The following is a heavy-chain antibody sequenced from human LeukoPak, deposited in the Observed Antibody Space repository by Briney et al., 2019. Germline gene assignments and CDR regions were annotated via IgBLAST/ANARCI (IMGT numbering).Heavy chain of an antibody. J-gene: IGHJ6*02. CDR2: ISWNGVTL. D-gene: IGHD4-11*01. CDR1: GFTFDGYT. V-gene: IGHV3-9*01. Sequence: GGSLRLSCAASGFTFDGYTMHWVRQLPGQGLEWVSGISWNGVTLGYADSVKGRFTISRDSAKSFLYLQMNSLRPEDTALYFCAKDMVARPQYYFYGMDVWGHGTTVTVSS. CDR3: AKDMVARPQYYFYGMDV.